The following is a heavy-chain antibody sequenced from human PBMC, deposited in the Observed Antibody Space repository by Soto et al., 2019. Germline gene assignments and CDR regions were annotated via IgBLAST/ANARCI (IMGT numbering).Heavy chain of an antibody. V-gene: IGHV1-2*02. Sequence: ASVKVSCKASGFSFTGYYIHWLRQAPGQGLEWMGWINAHSGGTEYAQKFQGRVTLTRDTSIATAYLTLTSLASDDTALYYCAKDLTRQLAYWLDPWGQGTQVTVSS. CDR3: AKDLTRQLAYWLDP. CDR1: GFSFTGYY. D-gene: IGHD6-6*01. CDR2: INAHSGGT. J-gene: IGHJ5*02.